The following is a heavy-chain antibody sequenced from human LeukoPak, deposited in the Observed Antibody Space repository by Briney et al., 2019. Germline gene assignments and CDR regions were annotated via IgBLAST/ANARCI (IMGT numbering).Heavy chain of an antibody. CDR2: MNPNSGNT. Sequence: GASVKVSCKASGYTFTSYDINWVRQATGQGLEWMGWMNPNSGNTGYAQKFQGRVTMTRNTSISTAYMELSSLRSEDTAVYCWARVATVVNFDYWGQGTLVTVSS. D-gene: IGHD4-23*01. CDR1: GYTFTSYD. J-gene: IGHJ4*02. CDR3: ARVATVVNFDY. V-gene: IGHV1-8*01.